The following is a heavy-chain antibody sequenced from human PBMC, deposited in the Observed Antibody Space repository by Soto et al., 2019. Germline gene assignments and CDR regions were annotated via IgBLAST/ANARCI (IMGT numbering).Heavy chain of an antibody. CDR1: GGTFSSYT. D-gene: IGHD2-15*01. Sequence: ASVKVSCKASGGTFSSYTISWVRQAPGQGLEWMGRIIPTLGIANYAQKFQGRVTITADKSTSTAYMELSSLRSEDTAVYYCARDRSSNCSGGSCYENPEYFQHWGQGTLVTVSS. J-gene: IGHJ1*01. CDR3: ARDRSSNCSGGSCYENPEYFQH. CDR2: IIPTLGIA. V-gene: IGHV1-69*04.